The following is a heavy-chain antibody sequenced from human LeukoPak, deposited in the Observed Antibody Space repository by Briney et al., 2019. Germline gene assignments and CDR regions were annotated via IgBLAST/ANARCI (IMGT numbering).Heavy chain of an antibody. V-gene: IGHV3-30*01. CDR3: ARDEIPYYDSSGYYYDVPDY. Sequence: GGSLRLSCAASGFTFSSYAMHWVRQAPGKGLEWVAVMSYDGSNKYYADSVKGRFTISRDNSKNTLYLQMNSLRAEDTAVYYCARDEIPYYDSSGYYYDVPDYWGQGTLVTVSS. D-gene: IGHD3-22*01. J-gene: IGHJ4*02. CDR2: MSYDGSNK. CDR1: GFTFSSYA.